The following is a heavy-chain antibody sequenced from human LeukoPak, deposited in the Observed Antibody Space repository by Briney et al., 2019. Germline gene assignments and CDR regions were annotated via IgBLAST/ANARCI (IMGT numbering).Heavy chain of an antibody. Sequence: ETLSLTCTVSSGSISSYYWSWIRQPPGKGLEWIGSIYYSGSTNYIPTLTSRITTSVDTSKNQFSLKLSSVTATDTAVYYCASLGIAAAQWGQGTLVTVSS. D-gene: IGHD6-13*01. J-gene: IGHJ4*02. CDR2: IYYSGST. CDR1: SGSISSYY. CDR3: ASLGIAAAQ. V-gene: IGHV4-59*08.